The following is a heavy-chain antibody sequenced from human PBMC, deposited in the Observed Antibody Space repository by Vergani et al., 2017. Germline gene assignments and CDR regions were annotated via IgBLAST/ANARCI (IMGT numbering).Heavy chain of an antibody. CDR2: IYYSGST. J-gene: IGHJ4*02. Sequence: QVQLQESGPGLVKPSETLSLTCTVSGGSISSYYWSWIRQPPGKGLEWIGYIYYSGSTNYNPSLKSRVTISVDTSKNQFSLKLSSVTAADTAVYYCARGQRRVRGVIDYWGQGTLVTVSS. D-gene: IGHD3-10*01. CDR3: ARGQRRVRGVIDY. CDR1: GGSISSYY. V-gene: IGHV4-59*12.